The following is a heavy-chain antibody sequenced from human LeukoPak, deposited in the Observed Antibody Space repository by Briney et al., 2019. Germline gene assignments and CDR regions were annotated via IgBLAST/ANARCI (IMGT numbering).Heavy chain of an antibody. CDR3: AREYYYDSSDAFDI. V-gene: IGHV4-4*07. J-gene: IGHJ3*02. D-gene: IGHD3-22*01. CDR1: GDSISSYY. Sequence: SETLSLTCTVSGDSISSYYWSWIRQPAGKGLEWIGRIYTSGSTNYNPSLKSRVTMSVDTSKNQFSLKLSSVTAADTAVYYCAREYYYDSSDAFDIWGQGTMVTVSS. CDR2: IYTSGST.